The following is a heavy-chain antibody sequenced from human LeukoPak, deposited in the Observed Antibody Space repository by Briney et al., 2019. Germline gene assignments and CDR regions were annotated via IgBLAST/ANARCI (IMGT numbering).Heavy chain of an antibody. CDR3: ARVADVVVVAATLFSFSY. D-gene: IGHD2-15*01. CDR2: INPNSGGT. V-gene: IGHV1-2*02. CDR1: GYTFTGYY. J-gene: IGHJ4*02. Sequence: GASVKVSCKASGYTFTGYYMHWVRQAPGQGLEWMGWINPNSGGTNYAQKFQGRVTMTRDTSISTAYMELSRLRSDDTAVYYCARVADVVVVAATLFSFSYWGQGTLVTVSS.